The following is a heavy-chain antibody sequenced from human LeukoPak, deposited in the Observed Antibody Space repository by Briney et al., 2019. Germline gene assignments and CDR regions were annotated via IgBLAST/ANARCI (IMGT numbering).Heavy chain of an antibody. Sequence: KASQTLSLTCTVSGGSISSGSYYWSWIRQPAGKGLEWIGRIYTSGSTNYNPSLKSRVTISVDTSKNQFSLKLSSVTAADTAVYYCARRGKRLDYWGQGTLVTVSS. J-gene: IGHJ4*02. CDR1: GGSISSGSYY. CDR2: IYTSGST. CDR3: ARRGKRLDY. V-gene: IGHV4-61*02.